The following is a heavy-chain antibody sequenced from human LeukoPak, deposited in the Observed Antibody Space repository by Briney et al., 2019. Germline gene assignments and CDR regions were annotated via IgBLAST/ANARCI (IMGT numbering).Heavy chain of an antibody. V-gene: IGHV3-11*01. CDR2: ISSSGNTR. CDR3: ARGEKRITMIQVVGFDP. CDR1: GFIFSDYY. Sequence: GGSLRLSCVASGFIFSDYYMSWIRQAPGKGLQWVSYISSSGNTRYYADSVRGRFTISRDNAKNSLSLQMDSLRAEDTAVYYCARGEKRITMIQVVGFDPWGQGTLVTVSS. D-gene: IGHD3-10*01. J-gene: IGHJ5*02.